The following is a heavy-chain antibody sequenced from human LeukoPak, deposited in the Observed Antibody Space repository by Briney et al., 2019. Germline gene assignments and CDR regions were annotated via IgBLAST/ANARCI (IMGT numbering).Heavy chain of an antibody. Sequence: TGGSLRLSCAASGFTFSSYSMNWVRQAPGKGLEWVSSIISSSSYIYYADSVKGRFTISRDNAKNSLYLQMNSLRAEDTAVYYCAAARKLGYCSSTSCLHGMDVWGQGTTVTVSS. V-gene: IGHV3-21*01. CDR3: AAARKLGYCSSTSCLHGMDV. J-gene: IGHJ6*02. D-gene: IGHD2-2*01. CDR2: IISSSSYI. CDR1: GFTFSSYS.